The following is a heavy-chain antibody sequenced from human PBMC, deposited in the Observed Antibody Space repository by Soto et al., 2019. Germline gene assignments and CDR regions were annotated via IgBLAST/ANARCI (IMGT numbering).Heavy chain of an antibody. CDR2: IFPDDSDT. CDR3: FRGGVTSRTFDY. D-gene: IGHD3-16*01. V-gene: IGHV5-51*01. CDR1: GYIIKNYW. Sequence: GESLKISCXASGYIIKNYWIGWVRQMPGQGLEWMGIIFPDDSDTRYGPSFQGHVTISVDKSISTAYVQWSSLKASDSAIYYCFRGGVTSRTFDYWGQGTLVTVSS. J-gene: IGHJ4*02.